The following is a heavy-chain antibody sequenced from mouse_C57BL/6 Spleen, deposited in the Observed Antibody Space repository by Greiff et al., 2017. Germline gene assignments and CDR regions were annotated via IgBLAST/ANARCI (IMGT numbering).Heavy chain of an antibody. Sequence: VQLQQPGAELVKPGASVKLSCKASGYTFTSYWMHWVKQRPGQGLEWIGMIHPNSGSTNYNEKFKSKATLTVDKSSSTAYMQLSSLTSEDSAVYYCARYGSSFYFDYWGQGTTLTVSS. CDR1: GYTFTSYW. D-gene: IGHD1-1*01. CDR2: IHPNSGST. V-gene: IGHV1-64*01. CDR3: ARYGSSFYFDY. J-gene: IGHJ2*01.